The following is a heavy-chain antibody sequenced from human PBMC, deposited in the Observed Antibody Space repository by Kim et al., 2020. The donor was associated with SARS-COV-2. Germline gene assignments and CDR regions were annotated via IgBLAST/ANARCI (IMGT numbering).Heavy chain of an antibody. Sequence: GESLKISCKTSGYSFSNYWIGWVRQMPGKGLEWMGIFFPDDSDTRYSPSFQGQVTISADKSINTAYLQWSSLKASDTAMYFCVRLCESYGVFDVWGQGTM. J-gene: IGHJ3*01. CDR1: GYSFSNYW. CDR2: FFPDDSDT. CDR3: VRLCESYGVFDV. D-gene: IGHD3-10*01. V-gene: IGHV5-51*01.